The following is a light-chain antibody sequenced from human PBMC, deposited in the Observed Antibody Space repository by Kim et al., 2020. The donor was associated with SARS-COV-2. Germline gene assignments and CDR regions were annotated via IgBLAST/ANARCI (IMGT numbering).Light chain of an antibody. J-gene: IGKJ5*01. CDR3: QQRSSWPLT. Sequence: LSPGERATLSCRASQSVSTYLAWYQQKPGQAPRLLIYDASTRATGIPVRFSGSGSGTDFTLTISSLEPEDFAVYYCQQRSSWPLTFGQGTRLEIK. CDR2: DAS. CDR1: QSVSTY. V-gene: IGKV3-11*01.